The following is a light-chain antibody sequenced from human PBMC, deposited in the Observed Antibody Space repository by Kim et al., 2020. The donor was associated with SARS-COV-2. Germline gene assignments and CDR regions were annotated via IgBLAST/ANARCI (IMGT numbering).Light chain of an antibody. Sequence: EIVLTQSPGTLSLSPGERATLSCRASQSVPRNYLAWYQHKPGQAPRLLIYGASSRATGIPDRFTGSGSGTDFTLTISRLEPEDFAVYYCQQNDDSPMYTFGQGTKLEI. CDR2: GAS. CDR1: QSVPRNY. J-gene: IGKJ2*01. CDR3: QQNDDSPMYT. V-gene: IGKV3-20*01.